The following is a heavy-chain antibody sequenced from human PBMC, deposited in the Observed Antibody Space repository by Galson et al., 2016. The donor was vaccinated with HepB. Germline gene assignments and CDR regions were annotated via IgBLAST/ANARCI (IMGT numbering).Heavy chain of an antibody. J-gene: IGHJ4*02. CDR3: ARVILFGSSWPLHFDS. CDR1: GASVASETYS. V-gene: IGHV4-61*01. CDR2: IFYNGRT. Sequence: SETLSLTCTVSGASVASETYSWSWIRQAPGKGLEWIGYIFYNGRTNSNPSLRSRVSLSVDTSKNQFSLKLSSVTAADTAVYYCARVILFGSSWPLHFDSWGQGTLVTVSS. D-gene: IGHD6-13*01.